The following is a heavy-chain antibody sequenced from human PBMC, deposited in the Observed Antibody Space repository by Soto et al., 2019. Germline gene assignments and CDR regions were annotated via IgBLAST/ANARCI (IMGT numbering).Heavy chain of an antibody. D-gene: IGHD3-22*01. CDR3: AQPAYYYDSSGYYYYYYGMDV. J-gene: IGHJ6*02. CDR2: ISAYNGNT. Sequence: QVQLVQSGAEVKKPGASVKVSCKASGYTFTSYGISWVRQAPGQGLEWMGWISAYNGNTNYAQKPQGRVTRTTDTSTSTAYMELRSLRSDDTAVYYCAQPAYYYDSSGYYYYYYGMDVWGQGTTVTVSS. CDR1: GYTFTSYG. V-gene: IGHV1-18*01.